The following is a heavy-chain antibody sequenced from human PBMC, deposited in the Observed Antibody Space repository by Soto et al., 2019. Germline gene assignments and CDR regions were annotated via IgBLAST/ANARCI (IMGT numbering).Heavy chain of an antibody. CDR3: ARDRSSSSWHRYYGMDV. CDR2: IYHSGST. CDR1: GGSISSSNW. Sequence: PSETLSLTCAVSGGSISSSNWWSWVRQPPGKGLEWIGEIYHSGSTNYNPSLKSRVTISVDKSKNQFSLKLSSVTAADTAVYYCARDRSSSSWHRYYGMDVWGQGTTVTVSS. D-gene: IGHD6-13*01. V-gene: IGHV4-4*02. J-gene: IGHJ6*02.